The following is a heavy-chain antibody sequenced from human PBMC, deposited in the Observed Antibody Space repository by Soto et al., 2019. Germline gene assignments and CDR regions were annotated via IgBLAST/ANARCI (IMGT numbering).Heavy chain of an antibody. J-gene: IGHJ4*02. D-gene: IGHD6-13*01. Sequence: SVKVSCKASGGTFSSYAISWVRQAPGQGLEWMGGIIPIFGTANYAQKFQGRVTITADESTSTAYVELSSLRSEDTAVYYCAVMGIAAAGTLEFDYWGQGTLVTVSS. CDR2: IIPIFGTA. CDR3: AVMGIAAAGTLEFDY. CDR1: GGTFSSYA. V-gene: IGHV1-69*13.